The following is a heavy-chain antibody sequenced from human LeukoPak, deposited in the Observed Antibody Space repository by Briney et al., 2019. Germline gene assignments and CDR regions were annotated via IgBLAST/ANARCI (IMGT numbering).Heavy chain of an antibody. Sequence: GGSLRLSCAVSGLTFNNYAMSWVRQAPGKGLEWVSAISKSGDHTYYADSVKGRFTISRDNSKNTLYLQMNSLRAEDTAVYYCARSDPYGMDVWGQGTTVTVSS. CDR3: ARSDPYGMDV. CDR1: GLTFNNYA. J-gene: IGHJ6*02. CDR2: ISKSGDHT. V-gene: IGHV3-23*01.